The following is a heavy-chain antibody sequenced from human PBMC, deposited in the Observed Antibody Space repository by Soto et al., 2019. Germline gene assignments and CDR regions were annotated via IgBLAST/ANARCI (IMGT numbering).Heavy chain of an antibody. D-gene: IGHD6-19*01. Sequence: QAPGKGLEWVSYISSTGRTIYYADSVKGRFTVSRDNAQNSLSLKLNSLRVEDTAVYYCARSYSSGWEFDYWGQGTQVTVSS. CDR3: ARSYSSGWEFDY. V-gene: IGHV3-11*01. CDR2: ISSTGRTI. J-gene: IGHJ4*02.